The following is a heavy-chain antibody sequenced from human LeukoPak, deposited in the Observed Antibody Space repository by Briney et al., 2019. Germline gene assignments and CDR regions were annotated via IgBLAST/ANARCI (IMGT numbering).Heavy chain of an antibody. CDR2: ISGSGGST. Sequence: PGGSLGLSCAASGFTFSSYAMSWVRQAPGKGLEWVSAISGSGGSTYYADSVKGRFTISRDNSKNTLYLQMNSLRAEDTAVYYCAAWGATVTTGEIDYWGQGTLVTVSS. CDR3: AAWGATVTTGEIDY. V-gene: IGHV3-23*01. CDR1: GFTFSSYA. D-gene: IGHD4-11*01. J-gene: IGHJ4*02.